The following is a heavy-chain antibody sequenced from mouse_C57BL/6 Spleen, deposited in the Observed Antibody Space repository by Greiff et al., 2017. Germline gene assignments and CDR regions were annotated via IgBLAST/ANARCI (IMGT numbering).Heavy chain of an antibody. CDR3: ARGLRRDGTGAY. V-gene: IGHV14-3*01. J-gene: IGHJ3*01. CDR2: IGPANGNT. Sequence: VQLQQSVAELVRPGASVKLSCTASGFNIKNTYMHWVKQRPEQGLEWIGRIGPANGNTKYAPKFQGKATITADTYSTTAYLQLSSLTSEDTAIYYWARGLRRDGTGAYWVQGTLVTVSA. D-gene: IGHD2-4*01. CDR1: GFNIKNTY.